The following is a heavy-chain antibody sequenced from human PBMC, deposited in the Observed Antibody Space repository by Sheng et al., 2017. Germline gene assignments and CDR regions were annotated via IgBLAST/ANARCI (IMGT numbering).Heavy chain of an antibody. D-gene: IGHD3-10*01. J-gene: IGHJ4*02. CDR1: GFYFRGHA. V-gene: IGHV3-23*01. Sequence: EVQLLESGGGLVQPGGSLRLSCAASGFYFRGHAMSWVRQAPGKGLEWVSTISGTAGSSSTYYADSVKGRFIISRDDSKNTLYLQTSSLRAEDTALYYCAKGLSGTYSPFDYWGQGT. CDR2: ISGTAGSSST. CDR3: AKGLSGTYSPFDY.